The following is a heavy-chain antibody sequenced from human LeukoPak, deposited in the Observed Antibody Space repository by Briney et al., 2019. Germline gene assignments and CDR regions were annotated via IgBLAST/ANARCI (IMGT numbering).Heavy chain of an antibody. CDR3: AKIGGAGLAAAFFPGFEY. J-gene: IGHJ4*02. D-gene: IGHD6-13*01. V-gene: IGHV1-2*02. Sequence: ASVKVSCKASGYTLTGYYMHWVRQAPGQGLEWMGWINPNSGGTNYAQKFQGRVTMTRDTSISTAYMELSRLRSDDTAVYYCAKIGGAGLAAAFFPGFEYWGQGPLVTVSS. CDR1: GYTLTGYY. CDR2: INPNSGGT.